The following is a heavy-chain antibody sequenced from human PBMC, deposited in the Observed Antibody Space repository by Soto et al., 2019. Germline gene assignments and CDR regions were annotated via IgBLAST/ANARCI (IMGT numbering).Heavy chain of an antibody. J-gene: IGHJ6*02. V-gene: IGHV3-30*18. CDR2: ILYDGSDK. Sequence: QVQLVESGGGVVQPGRSLRLSCAASGFTFSNYGMHWVRQAPGKGLEWVAFILYDGSDKYFADSVKGRFTSSRDNSKKTLDLQMNSLRAEDTAVYYCAKDRIVMIRGVMNYYGMDVWGQGTTVTVSS. CDR1: GFTFSNYG. CDR3: AKDRIVMIRGVMNYYGMDV. D-gene: IGHD3-10*01.